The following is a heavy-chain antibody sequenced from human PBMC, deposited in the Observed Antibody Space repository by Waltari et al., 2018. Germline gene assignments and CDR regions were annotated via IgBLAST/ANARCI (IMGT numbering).Heavy chain of an antibody. CDR2: INHSGST. CDR3: ARSSAARWFDP. V-gene: IGHV4-34*01. Sequence: QVQLQQWGAGLLKPSETLSLTCAVYGGSFSGYSWSWIRQPPGKGLEWIGEINHSGSTNYNPSLKSRVTISVDTSKNQFSLKLSSVTAADTAVYYCARSSAARWFDPWGQGTLVTVSS. CDR1: GGSFSGYS. D-gene: IGHD6-25*01. J-gene: IGHJ5*02.